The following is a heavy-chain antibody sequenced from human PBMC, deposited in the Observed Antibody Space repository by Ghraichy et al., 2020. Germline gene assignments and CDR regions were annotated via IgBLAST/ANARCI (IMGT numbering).Heavy chain of an antibody. CDR1: GFNLGVYT. CDR2: ISSDSSRI. V-gene: IGHV3-21*01. D-gene: IGHD3-10*01. CDR3: VRADGSGSFYY. J-gene: IGHJ4*01. Sequence: GGSLRLSCVTSGFNLGVYTMNWLRWAPNKGLQWVSSISSDSSRIYYTDSVRGRFTISRDNDMNSVFLQMDSLTVKDTAMYYCVRADGSGSFYYWGQGTQVSVSS.